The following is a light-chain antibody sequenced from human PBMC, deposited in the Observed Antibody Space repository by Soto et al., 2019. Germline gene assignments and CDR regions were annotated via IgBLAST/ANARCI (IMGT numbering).Light chain of an antibody. CDR1: ESITSY. Sequence: DVQMTQSPHYLSASVGDRVTITCLASESITSYLNWYQQKPGKAPKLLIYAASSLHTGVPSRFSGSGFGTEFTLTISSLQSEDFAVYYCQQYDSWPRTFGQGTKVAIK. CDR2: AAS. CDR3: QQYDSWPRT. J-gene: IGKJ1*01. V-gene: IGKV1-39*02.